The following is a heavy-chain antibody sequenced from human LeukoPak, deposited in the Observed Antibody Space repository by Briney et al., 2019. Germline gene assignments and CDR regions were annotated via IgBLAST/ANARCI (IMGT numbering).Heavy chain of an antibody. CDR2: IYTSGST. CDR3: ARSRGSGSYPHYFDY. V-gene: IGHV4-59*10. Sequence: IYTSGSTNYNPSLKSRVTMSVDTSKNQFSLKLSSVTAADTAVYYCARSRGSGSYPHYFDYWGQGTLVTVSS. D-gene: IGHD1-26*01. J-gene: IGHJ4*02.